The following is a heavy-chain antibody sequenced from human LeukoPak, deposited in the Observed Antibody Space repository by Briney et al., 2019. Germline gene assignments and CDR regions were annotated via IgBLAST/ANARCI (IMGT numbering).Heavy chain of an antibody. Sequence: ASVKVSCKASGYTLSGYYMHWVRQAPGQGLEWMGWINPNSGGTNYAQKFQGRVTMTRDTSISTAYMELSRLRSDDTAVYYCARELKGPQQLVFDYWGQGTLVTVSS. V-gene: IGHV1-2*02. D-gene: IGHD6-13*01. CDR1: GYTLSGYY. J-gene: IGHJ4*02. CDR3: ARELKGPQQLVFDY. CDR2: INPNSGGT.